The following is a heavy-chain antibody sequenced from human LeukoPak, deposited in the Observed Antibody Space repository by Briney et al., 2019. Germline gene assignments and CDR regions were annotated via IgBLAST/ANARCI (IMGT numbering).Heavy chain of an antibody. CDR3: ARAFQSLGGLSLPDY. CDR1: GYSFTNYA. Sequence: ASVKVSCKASGYSFTNYAMNWVRQAPGQGLEWMGWIHPSTGNPTYAQGFTGRFVFSLDTTVSTTYLQISSLKAEDTAVYFCARAFQSLGGLSLPDYWGEGTLVTVSS. J-gene: IGHJ4*02. V-gene: IGHV7-4-1*02. D-gene: IGHD3-16*02. CDR2: IHPSTGNP.